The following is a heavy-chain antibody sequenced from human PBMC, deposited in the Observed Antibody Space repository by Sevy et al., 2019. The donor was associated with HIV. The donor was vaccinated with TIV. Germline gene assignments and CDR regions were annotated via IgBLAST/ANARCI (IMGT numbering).Heavy chain of an antibody. CDR2: IIPIFGTA. CDR3: ATAYCGGDCYLHLYYFDY. V-gene: IGHV1-69*13. CDR1: GGTFSSYA. J-gene: IGHJ4*02. Sequence: SVKVSCKASGGTFSSYAISWVRQAPGQGLEWMGGIIPIFGTANYAQKFQGRVTITADESTSTAYMELSSLRSEDTAVYYCATAYCGGDCYLHLYYFDYWGQGTLVIVSS. D-gene: IGHD2-21*02.